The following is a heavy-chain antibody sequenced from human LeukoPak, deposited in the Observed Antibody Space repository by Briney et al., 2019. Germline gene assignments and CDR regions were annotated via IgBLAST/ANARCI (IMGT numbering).Heavy chain of an antibody. V-gene: IGHV4-31*03. Sequence: SETLSLTCTVSGGSISSGGYYWSWIRQHPGKGLEWIGYIYYSGSTYYNPSLKSRVTISVDTSKNQFSLKLSSVTAADTAVYYCARSGRAVAFDIWGQGTMVTVSS. CDR1: GGSISSGGYY. D-gene: IGHD1-14*01. CDR2: IYYSGST. CDR3: ARSGRAVAFDI. J-gene: IGHJ3*02.